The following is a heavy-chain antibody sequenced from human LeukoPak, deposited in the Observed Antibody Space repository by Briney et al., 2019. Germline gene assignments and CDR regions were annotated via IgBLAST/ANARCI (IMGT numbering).Heavy chain of an antibody. J-gene: IGHJ4*02. D-gene: IGHD7-27*01. Sequence: PGRSLRLSCGVSGLTLNAWGIHWVRQAPGKGLEWVSGIDWNGGGTGYADSVKGRFTISRDNAKNSLYLQMDSLRAEDTALYHCARDSLTGEIDYWGQGTLVTVSS. CDR2: IDWNGGGT. CDR1: GLTLNAWG. V-gene: IGHV3-20*01. CDR3: ARDSLTGEIDY.